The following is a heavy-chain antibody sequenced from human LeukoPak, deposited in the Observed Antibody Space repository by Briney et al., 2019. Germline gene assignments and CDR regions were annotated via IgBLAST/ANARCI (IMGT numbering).Heavy chain of an antibody. J-gene: IGHJ5*02. D-gene: IGHD1-14*01. Sequence: ATVKISCKASGYTFTDYYIHWVHQAPGKGLEWMGRVDPEDGETIKAETFQGRVTISADTSTDTAYLELISLRSEDTAVYYCATRTSVSWYHHWGQGTLLTVSS. CDR2: VDPEDGET. V-gene: IGHV1-69-2*01. CDR3: ATRTSVSWYHH. CDR1: GYTFTDYY.